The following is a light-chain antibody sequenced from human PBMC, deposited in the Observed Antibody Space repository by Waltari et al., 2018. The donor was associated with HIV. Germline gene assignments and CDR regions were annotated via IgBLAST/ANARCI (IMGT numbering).Light chain of an antibody. CDR1: SSDVGSYNL. Sequence: QSALTQPASVSGSFGQSITISCTGTSSDVGSYNLVSWYQYHPGKAPKLISYEVSKRPSGVSNRFSGSKSGNTASLTVSGLQAEDEAHYYCCSYARSGIPFGGGTKLTVL. V-gene: IGLV2-23*02. CDR2: EVS. CDR3: CSYARSGIP. J-gene: IGLJ2*01.